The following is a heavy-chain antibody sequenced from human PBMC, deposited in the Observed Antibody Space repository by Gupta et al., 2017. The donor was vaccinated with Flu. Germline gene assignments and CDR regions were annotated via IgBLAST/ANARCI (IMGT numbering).Heavy chain of an antibody. J-gene: IGHJ4*02. D-gene: IGHD3-22*01. CDR2: HSGST. CDR3: VTNYYDSSGYKRGIDY. Sequence: HSGSTNYNPSLKSRVTISVDKSKNQFSLKLSSVTAADTAVYYCVTNYYDSSGYKRGIDYWGQGTLVTVSS. V-gene: IGHV4-4*02.